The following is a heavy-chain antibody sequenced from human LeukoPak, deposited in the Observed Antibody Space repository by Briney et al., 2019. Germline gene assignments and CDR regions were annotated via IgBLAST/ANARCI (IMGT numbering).Heavy chain of an antibody. D-gene: IGHD2-2*02. CDR3: ARESPLGYCSSTSCYMPGAFDI. V-gene: IGHV4-59*01. Sequence: SETLSLTCTVSGGSISSYYWSWIRQPPGKGLEWIGYIYYSGSTNYNPSLKSRVTISVDTSKNQFSLKLSPVTAADTAVYYCARESPLGYCSSTSCYMPGAFDIWGQGTMVTVSS. J-gene: IGHJ3*02. CDR2: IYYSGST. CDR1: GGSISSYY.